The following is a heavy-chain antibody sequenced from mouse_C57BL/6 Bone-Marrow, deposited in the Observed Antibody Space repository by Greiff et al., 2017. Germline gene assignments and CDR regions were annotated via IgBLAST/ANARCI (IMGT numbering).Heavy chain of an antibody. CDR1: GYTFTSYG. Sequence: QVQLQQSGAELARPGASVKLSCKASGYTFTSYGISWVKQRTGQGLEWIGEIYPRSGNTYYNEKFKGKATLTADKSSSTAYMVLRSRTSEDSAVYFCARRGHYSNWGFAYWGQGTLVTVAA. J-gene: IGHJ3*01. D-gene: IGHD2-5*01. V-gene: IGHV1-81*01. CDR2: IYPRSGNT. CDR3: ARRGHYSNWGFAY.